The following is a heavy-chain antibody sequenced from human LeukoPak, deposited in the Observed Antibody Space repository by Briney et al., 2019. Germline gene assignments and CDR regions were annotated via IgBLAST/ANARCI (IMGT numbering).Heavy chain of an antibody. V-gene: IGHV3-23*01. CDR1: GFTFSSYA. Sequence: GGSLRLSCAASGFTFSSYAMSWVRQAPGRGLEWVSTMSGNGGSTYYADSVKGRFTISRDNSENTLYLHMNSLKAEDTAVYYCAKVEGYCSGGSCYKPFDYWGQGTLVTVSS. CDR2: MSGNGGST. D-gene: IGHD2-15*01. J-gene: IGHJ4*02. CDR3: AKVEGYCSGGSCYKPFDY.